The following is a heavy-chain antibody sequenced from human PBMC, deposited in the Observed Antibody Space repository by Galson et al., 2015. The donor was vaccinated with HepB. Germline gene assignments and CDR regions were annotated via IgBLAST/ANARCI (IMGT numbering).Heavy chain of an antibody. Sequence: SLRLSCAASGFRLSSYSMNWVRQAPGKGLEWVSTIIATGNNTAYADSVKGPFTISRDNSKTTLYLQMDTLRAEDTAVYYCAKFGDFWSGYYCFMDVWGKGTTVTVSS. CDR2: IIATGNNT. CDR3: AKFGDFWSGYYCFMDV. J-gene: IGHJ6*04. V-gene: IGHV3-23*01. CDR1: GFRLSSYS. D-gene: IGHD3-3*01.